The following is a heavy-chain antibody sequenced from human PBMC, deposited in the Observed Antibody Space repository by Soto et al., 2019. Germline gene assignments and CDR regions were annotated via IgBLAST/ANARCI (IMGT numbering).Heavy chain of an antibody. Sequence: PSETLSLTCTVSGDSISSNTYYWGWIRQPPGKGLEWIGTIYYSGSTYYNPSLKSRVAISVDTSKNQFPLKLSSVTAADTAVYYCARRDNWSDSHFDYWGRRTLVTVSS. CDR2: IYYSGST. J-gene: IGHJ4*02. V-gene: IGHV4-39*01. CDR1: GDSISSNTYY. CDR3: ARRDNWSDSHFDY. D-gene: IGHD1-1*01.